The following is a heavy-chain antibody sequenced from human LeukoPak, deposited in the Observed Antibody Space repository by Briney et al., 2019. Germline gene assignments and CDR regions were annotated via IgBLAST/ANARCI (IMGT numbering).Heavy chain of an antibody. Sequence: GGTLRLSCAASGFTFSSYGMSWVREAPGKGLEWVSAISGSGGSTYYADSVKGRFTISRDNAKNSLYLQMNSLRAEDTAVYYCARSPTVTTYYYYYYMDVWGKGTTVTISS. J-gene: IGHJ6*03. CDR3: ARSPTVTTYYYYYYMDV. V-gene: IGHV3-23*01. D-gene: IGHD4-17*01. CDR2: ISGSGGST. CDR1: GFTFSSYG.